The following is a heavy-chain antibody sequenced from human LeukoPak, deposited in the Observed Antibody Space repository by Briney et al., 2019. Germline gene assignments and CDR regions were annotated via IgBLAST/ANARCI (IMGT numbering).Heavy chain of an antibody. CDR3: ARPVAATMVTTGYWYFDL. Sequence: ASVKVSCKASGYIFTGYYMHWVRQATGQGLEWMGWINPNSGGTNYAPKFQGRVTMTRDTSISTAYMELSRLRSDDTAVYYCARPVAATMVTTGYWYFDLWGRGTLVTVSS. V-gene: IGHV1-2*02. J-gene: IGHJ2*01. CDR1: GYIFTGYY. CDR2: INPNSGGT. D-gene: IGHD4-17*01.